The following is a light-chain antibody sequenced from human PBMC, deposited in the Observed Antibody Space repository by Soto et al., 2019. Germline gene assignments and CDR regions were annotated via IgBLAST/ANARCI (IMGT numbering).Light chain of an antibody. V-gene: IGKV3-20*01. CDR3: QQYGGSPLT. CDR1: QSVSSNS. Sequence: EIVLTQSPGTLSLSPGEGATLSCRASQSVSSNSVAWYQQKPGQAPRLLIYDASIRATGIPDRFSGSGSGTDFSLFISRLEPEDFAVYYCQQYGGSPLTFGGGTKVDIK. CDR2: DAS. J-gene: IGKJ4*01.